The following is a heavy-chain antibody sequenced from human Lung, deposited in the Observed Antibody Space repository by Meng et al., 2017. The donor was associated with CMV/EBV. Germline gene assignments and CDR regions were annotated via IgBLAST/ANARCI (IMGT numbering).Heavy chain of an antibody. Sequence: ASVKVSCKASVHSFIDYDIHWVRRAPGQGLEWMGRINSYGGGTNYAQQFRGRVTMTRDTSTDTAYMELSRLTSDDTAVYYCARDGSLNDPNYYYYNGVDVWGLGTTVTVSS. V-gene: IGHV1-2*06. CDR1: VHSFIDYD. CDR2: INSYGGGT. CDR3: ARDGSLNDPNYYYYNGVDV. J-gene: IGHJ6*02. D-gene: IGHD2-2*03.